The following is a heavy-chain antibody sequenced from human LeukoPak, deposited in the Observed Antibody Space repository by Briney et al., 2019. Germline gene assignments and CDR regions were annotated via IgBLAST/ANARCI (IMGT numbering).Heavy chain of an antibody. Sequence: SETLSLTCSVSGVSIRSGSNYWGWIRQPPGKTLEWIGSIYSSGSTHYNPSLKSRVIILIDTAKNHFSLNLSSVTAADAAVYYCARSDGYGLVGIWGQGTMVTVSS. CDR1: GVSIRSGSNY. D-gene: IGHD3-10*01. CDR3: ARSDGYGLVGI. V-gene: IGHV4-39*07. J-gene: IGHJ3*02. CDR2: IYSSGST.